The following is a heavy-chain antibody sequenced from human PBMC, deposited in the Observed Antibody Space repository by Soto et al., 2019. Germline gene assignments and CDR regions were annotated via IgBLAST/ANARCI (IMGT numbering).Heavy chain of an antibody. CDR1: GGSVSSSDHY. Sequence: PSETLSLTCTVSGGSVSSSDHYWGWIRQSPGKGLEWIGSIYNSGSTNYNPSLKSRVTISVDTSKNQFSLKLSSVTAADTAVYYCARSEYSSSSEDYWGQGTLVTVSS. D-gene: IGHD6-6*01. V-gene: IGHV4-39*07. CDR2: IYNSGST. J-gene: IGHJ4*02. CDR3: ARSEYSSSSEDY.